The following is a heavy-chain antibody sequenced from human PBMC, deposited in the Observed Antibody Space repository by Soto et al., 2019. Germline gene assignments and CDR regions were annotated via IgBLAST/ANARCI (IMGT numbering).Heavy chain of an antibody. D-gene: IGHD6-13*01. CDR2: INHSGST. Sequence: PSETLSLTCAVYGVSFSGYYWSWIRQPPGKGLEWIGEINHSGSTNYNPSLKSRVTISVDTSKNQFSLKLSSVTAADTAVYYCARAGIAAAQDYWGQGTLVTVSS. J-gene: IGHJ4*02. CDR3: ARAGIAAAQDY. CDR1: GVSFSGYY. V-gene: IGHV4-34*01.